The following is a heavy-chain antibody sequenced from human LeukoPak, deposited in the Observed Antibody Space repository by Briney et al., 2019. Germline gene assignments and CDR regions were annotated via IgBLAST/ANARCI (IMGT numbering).Heavy chain of an antibody. V-gene: IGHV3-21*01. J-gene: IGHJ3*02. CDR2: FSGRSNYI. CDR1: GFTFRSYT. D-gene: IGHD6-19*01. CDR3: AKSSSGGWYLLGDAFDI. Sequence: GGSLRLSCAASGFTFRSYTMSWVRQAPGKGLEWVSSFSGRSNYIYYADSVRGRFTISRDNATNSLYLQMNSLRAEDTAMYYCAKSSSGGWYLLGDAFDIWGRGTMVTVS.